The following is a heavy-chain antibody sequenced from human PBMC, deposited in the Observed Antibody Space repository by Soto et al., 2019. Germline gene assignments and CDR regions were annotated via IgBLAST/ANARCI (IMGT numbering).Heavy chain of an antibody. V-gene: IGHV3-23*01. D-gene: IGHD2-15*01. CDR3: AKDSRLGGKELNAFDEYGYDF. J-gene: IGHJ3*01. CDR2: ISGSGNRE. Sequence: GGSLRLSCAASGFTFSSYGMNWVRQAPGKGLEWVSSISGSGNREYYTDSVRGRFTISRDNSKNTLYVQMNSLRAGDTAIYYCAKDSRLGGKELNAFDEYGYDFWGQGTLVTVSS. CDR1: GFTFSSYG.